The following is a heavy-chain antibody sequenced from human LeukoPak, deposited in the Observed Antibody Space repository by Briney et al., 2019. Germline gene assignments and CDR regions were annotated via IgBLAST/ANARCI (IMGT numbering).Heavy chain of an antibody. D-gene: IGHD2-2*01. J-gene: IGHJ6*04. Sequence: GRSLRLSCAASEFTFASYSMNWVRQAPGKGLEWGSSVTSSSSYISNADSVKGRFTISRDNAKNSLYLQMNSLRAEETAVYYCARVVIVPGATDIYYFGMDVWGKGTTVTVSS. V-gene: IGHV3-21*01. CDR1: EFTFASYS. CDR3: ARVVIVPGATDIYYFGMDV. CDR2: VTSSSSYI.